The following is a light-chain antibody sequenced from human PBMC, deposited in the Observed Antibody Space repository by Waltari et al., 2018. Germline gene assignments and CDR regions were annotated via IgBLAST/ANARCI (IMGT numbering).Light chain of an antibody. Sequence: EIVLTQSPGTLSLSPGERATLSCRASQSVSSSYLAWYQQKPGQAPRLLFYGASRSATRIPARFSGSWSVTDFTLTISRLEPQDFAVYYCQQYGSSPALTFVGGTKVEIK. CDR2: GAS. V-gene: IGKV3-20*01. CDR3: QQYGSSPALT. J-gene: IGKJ4*01. CDR1: QSVSSSY.